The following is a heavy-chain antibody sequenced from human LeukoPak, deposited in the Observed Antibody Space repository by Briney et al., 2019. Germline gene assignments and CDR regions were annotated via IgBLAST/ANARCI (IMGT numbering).Heavy chain of an antibody. Sequence: GGSLRLSCAASGFTFSSYSMNWVRQAPGKGLGWVSSISSRSSYIYYADSVKGRFTISRDNAKNSLYLQMNSLRAEDTAVYYCARDRGSYETDYGMDVWGQGTTVTVSS. CDR2: ISSRSSYI. J-gene: IGHJ6*02. D-gene: IGHD5-12*01. CDR3: ARDRGSYETDYGMDV. CDR1: GFTFSSYS. V-gene: IGHV3-21*01.